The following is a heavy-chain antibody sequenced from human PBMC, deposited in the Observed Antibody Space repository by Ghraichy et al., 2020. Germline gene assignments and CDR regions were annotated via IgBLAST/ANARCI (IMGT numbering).Heavy chain of an antibody. V-gene: IGHV3-48*02. CDR1: GFTFRSYN. Sequence: GSLRLSCVGSGFTFRSYNMNWVRQSPGKGLEWVSYITSSSRTIFYADSVKGRFTISRDNAQNSLYLQMNSLRDEDTAVYYCARASRVVRFYYYDGMDVWGQRTTVTVSS. CDR2: ITSSSRTI. J-gene: IGHJ6*02. CDR3: ARASRVVRFYYYDGMDV. D-gene: IGHD4-23*01.